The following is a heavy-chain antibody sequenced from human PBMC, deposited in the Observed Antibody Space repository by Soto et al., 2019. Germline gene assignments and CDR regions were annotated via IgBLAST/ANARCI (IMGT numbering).Heavy chain of an antibody. Sequence: QVHLVESGGGVVQPGRSLRLSCAASGFTFSTYTMHWIRQAPGKGLEWVAFISHDGSNKYHADSVKGRLTISRDNSKNTLYLQMNSLGAEDTACYYCARGDAGIVKKASYGMDVWGQGTTGTVSS. V-gene: IGHV3-30-3*01. CDR2: ISHDGSNK. J-gene: IGHJ6*02. CDR3: ARGDAGIVKKASYGMDV. D-gene: IGHD1-26*01. CDR1: GFTFSTYT.